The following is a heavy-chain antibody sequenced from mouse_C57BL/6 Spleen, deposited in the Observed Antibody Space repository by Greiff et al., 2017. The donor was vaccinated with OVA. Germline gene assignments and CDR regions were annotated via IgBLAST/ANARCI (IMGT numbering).Heavy chain of an antibody. CDR3: ARGGAWFAY. Sequence: VQLKQSGAELMKPGASVKLSCKATGYTFPGYWIEWVKQRPGHGLEWIGEILPGSGSCNYHEKFKGKATFTADTSSNTAYMQLSSLTTEDSAIYYCARGGAWFAYWGQGTLVTVSA. J-gene: IGHJ3*01. CDR1: GYTFPGYW. V-gene: IGHV1-9*01. CDR2: ILPGSGSC.